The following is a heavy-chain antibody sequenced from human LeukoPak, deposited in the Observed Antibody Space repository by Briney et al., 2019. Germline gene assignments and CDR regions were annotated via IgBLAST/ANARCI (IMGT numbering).Heavy chain of an antibody. CDR3: AKAGATDY. V-gene: IGHV3-23*01. J-gene: IGHJ4*02. Sequence: GGSLRLSCAPSGFTFSRHGMHWVRQAPGKGLEWVSAISSSAGNTYYADSVKGRFTISRDNSKNTLFLQMNSLKTEDTAVYYCAKAGATDYWGQGTLVTVSS. CDR1: GFTFSRHG. CDR2: ISSSAGNT. D-gene: IGHD1-26*01.